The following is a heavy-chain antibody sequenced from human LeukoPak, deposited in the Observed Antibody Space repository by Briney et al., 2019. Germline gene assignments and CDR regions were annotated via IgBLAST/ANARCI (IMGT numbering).Heavy chain of an antibody. J-gene: IGHJ5*02. D-gene: IGHD3-3*01. V-gene: IGHV1-2*02. CDR2: INPNSGGT. CDR3: AREPVPFTISTNWFDP. Sequence: ASVKVSCKASGYTFTSYAMHWVRQAPGQGLEWMGWINPNSGGTNYAQKFQGRVTMTRDTSISTAYMELSRLRSDDTAVYYCAREPVPFTISTNWFDPWGQGTLVTVSP. CDR1: GYTFTSYA.